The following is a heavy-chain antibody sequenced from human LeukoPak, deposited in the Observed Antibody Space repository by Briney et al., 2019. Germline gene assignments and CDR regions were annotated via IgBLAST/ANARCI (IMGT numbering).Heavy chain of an antibody. CDR2: IYPGDSDT. CDR1: GYNFTIYW. CDR3: VRQGGYGEYGY. J-gene: IGHJ4*02. V-gene: IGHV5-51*01. D-gene: IGHD4-17*01. Sequence: GESLKISCKGSGYNFTIYWIAWVRQMPGKGLEWMGIIYPGDSDTRYSPSLQGQVTISVDKSISTAYPQWSSLKASDTAMYYCVRQGGYGEYGYWGQGTLVIVSS.